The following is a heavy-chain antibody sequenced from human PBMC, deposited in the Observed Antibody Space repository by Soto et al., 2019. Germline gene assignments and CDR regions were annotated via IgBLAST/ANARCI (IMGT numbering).Heavy chain of an antibody. J-gene: IGHJ3*02. Sequence: GGSLRLSCAASGFTFSSYAMSWVRQAPGKGLEWVSAISGSGGSTYYADSVKGRFTISRDNSKNTLYLQMNSLRAEDTAVYYCAKDHVIVYGMTTRSVAFDIWGQGTMVTVSS. CDR3: AKDHVIVYGMTTRSVAFDI. CDR1: GFTFSSYA. V-gene: IGHV3-23*01. D-gene: IGHD4-17*01. CDR2: ISGSGGST.